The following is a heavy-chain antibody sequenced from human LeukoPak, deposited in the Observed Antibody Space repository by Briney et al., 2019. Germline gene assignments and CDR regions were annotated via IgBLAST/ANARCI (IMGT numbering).Heavy chain of an antibody. CDR2: IYWDGDE. CDR1: GFSLSTTGVA. V-gene: IGHV2-5*02. Sequence: SGPTLVNPTQTLTLTCTFSGFSLSTTGVAVGWIRQPPGKALEWLALIYWDGDERYSPSLRSRLTITKDTSKNQVVLTMINMDPVDTATYFCAHRPPHIATTIRGVSPVVFDYWGQGTLVTVPS. CDR3: AHRPPHIATTIRGVSPVVFDY. J-gene: IGHJ4*02. D-gene: IGHD3-10*01.